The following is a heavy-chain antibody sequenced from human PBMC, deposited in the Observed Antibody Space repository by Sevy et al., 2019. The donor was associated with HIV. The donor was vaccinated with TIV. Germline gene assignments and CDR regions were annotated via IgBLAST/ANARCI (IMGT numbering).Heavy chain of an antibody. CDR2: ISYDGRLK. CDR3: AREGGHTTAWSPGNY. D-gene: IGHD6-19*01. CDR1: GFTFSAHA. Sequence: GGYLRLSCAASGFTFSAHALHWVRQAPGKGLEWVVLISYDGRLKYYADAVKGRFTISRDDAKNTLYLQMNSLRAEDTAVYFCAREGGHTTAWSPGNYWGQGTLVTVSS. J-gene: IGHJ4*02. V-gene: IGHV3-30*04.